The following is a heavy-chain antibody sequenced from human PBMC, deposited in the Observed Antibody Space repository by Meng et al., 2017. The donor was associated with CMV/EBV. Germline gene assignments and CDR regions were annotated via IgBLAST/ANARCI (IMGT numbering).Heavy chain of an antibody. CDR3: AREEITMVRGVLNYFDY. J-gene: IGHJ4*02. CDR1: GGSISRAS. D-gene: IGHD3-10*01. Sequence: GGSISRASWSSLRPPAGKGLEWIGRIYTSGSTNYNPSLKSRVTMSVDTSKNQFSLKLSSVTAADTAVYYCAREEITMVRGVLNYFDYWGQGTLVTVSS. V-gene: IGHV4-4*07. CDR2: IYTSGST.